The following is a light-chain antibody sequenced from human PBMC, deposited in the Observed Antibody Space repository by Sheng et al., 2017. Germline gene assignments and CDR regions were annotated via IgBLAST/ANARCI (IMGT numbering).Light chain of an antibody. V-gene: IGLV2-8*01. CDR1: SSDIGDYNY. CDR2: EVT. J-gene: IGLJ2*01. CDR3: SSYAGSNNWV. Sequence: QSALTQPPSASGSPGQSISISCTGSSSDIGDYNYVSWYQQHPGEAPKVVIYEVTKRPSGVPDRFSGSKSGKTASLTVSGLQSEDEADYYCSSYAGSNNWVFGGGTKLT.